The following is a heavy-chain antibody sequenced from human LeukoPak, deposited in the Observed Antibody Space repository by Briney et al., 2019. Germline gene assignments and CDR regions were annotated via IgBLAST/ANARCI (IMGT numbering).Heavy chain of an antibody. CDR1: GGSISSSSYY. CDR2: IYYSGST. J-gene: IGHJ4*02. CDR3: ATLGFSSGYYYYFDH. Sequence: SETLSLTCTVSGGSISSSSYYWGWIRQPPGKGLEWIGSIYYSGSTYYKPSLKSRVTISVDTSKNQFSLKLSSVTAADTAVYYCATLGFSSGYYYYFDHWGQGTLVTVSS. D-gene: IGHD3-22*01. V-gene: IGHV4-39*07.